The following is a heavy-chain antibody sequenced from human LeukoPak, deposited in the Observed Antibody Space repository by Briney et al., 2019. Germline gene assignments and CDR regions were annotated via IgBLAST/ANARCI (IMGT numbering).Heavy chain of an antibody. J-gene: IGHJ6*03. V-gene: IGHV1-8*03. D-gene: IGHD2-2*01. CDR1: GYTFTSSD. CDR3: ARRRDIVVVPAAIWAKGYYYYMDV. CDR2: MNPNIGNT. Sequence: AASARVSCKPSGYTFTSSDIKWVREATGQGLECMGCMNPNIGNTGYTQTLQGRVTITRNTSISTAYMELSSLRSADTAVYYCARRRDIVVVPAAIWAKGYYYYMDVWGKGTTVTVSS.